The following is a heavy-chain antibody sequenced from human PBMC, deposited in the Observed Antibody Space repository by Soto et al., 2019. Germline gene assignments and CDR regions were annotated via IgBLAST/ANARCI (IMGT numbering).Heavy chain of an antibody. V-gene: IGHV3-23*01. D-gene: IGHD3-3*01. J-gene: IGHJ4*02. Sequence: AGGSLRLSCAASGFTFSSYAMSWVRQAPGKGPEWVSTFSGRGDNTYYADSVKGRFTISRDNSKDTLYLQMNSLRVEDTAVYYCAKEGRSGYYYGVADYWGQGTLVTVSS. CDR1: GFTFSSYA. CDR2: FSGRGDNT. CDR3: AKEGRSGYYYGVADY.